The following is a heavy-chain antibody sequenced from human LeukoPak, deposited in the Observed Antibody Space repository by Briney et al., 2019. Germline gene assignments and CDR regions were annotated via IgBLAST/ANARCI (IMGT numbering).Heavy chain of an antibody. D-gene: IGHD1-26*01. Sequence: GESLKISCKGSGYSFTSYWIGWVRQMPGKGLKWMGIIYPGDSDARCSPSFQGQVTISADKSVSTAYLQWSSLKASDTAMYYCARRRDLYSGSYYPFDYWGQGTLVTVSS. CDR2: IYPGDSDA. V-gene: IGHV5-51*01. CDR1: GYSFTSYW. J-gene: IGHJ4*02. CDR3: ARRRDLYSGSYYPFDY.